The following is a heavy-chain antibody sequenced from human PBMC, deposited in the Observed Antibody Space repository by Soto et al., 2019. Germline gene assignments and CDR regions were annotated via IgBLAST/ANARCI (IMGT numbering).Heavy chain of an antibody. Sequence: PSETLSLTCSVSGDSINSDKYYWGWIRQPPGKGLEWIGSIYYRGNTYYNPSFQGQVTISADKSISTAYLQWSSLKASDTAMYYCARLGHCADGGCHYSDYWGQGTPVTVSP. J-gene: IGHJ4*02. D-gene: IGHD2-8*01. CDR2: IYYRGNT. CDR3: ARLGHCADGGCHYSDY. CDR1: GDSINSDKYY. V-gene: IGHV4-39*07.